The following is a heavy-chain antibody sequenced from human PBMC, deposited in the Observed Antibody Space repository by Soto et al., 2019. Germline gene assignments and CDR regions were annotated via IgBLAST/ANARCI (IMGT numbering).Heavy chain of an antibody. CDR1: GFTFSSYE. CDR2: ISSSGSTI. D-gene: IGHD5-12*01. J-gene: IGHJ4*02. CDR3: ARQMEPGYSGYDYLGGIIDY. V-gene: IGHV3-48*03. Sequence: GGSLRLSCAASGFTFSSYEMNWVRQAPGKGLEWVSYISSSGSTIYYADSVKGRFTISRDNAKNSLYLQMNSLRAEDTAVYYCARQMEPGYSGYDYLGGIIDYWGQGTLVTVSS.